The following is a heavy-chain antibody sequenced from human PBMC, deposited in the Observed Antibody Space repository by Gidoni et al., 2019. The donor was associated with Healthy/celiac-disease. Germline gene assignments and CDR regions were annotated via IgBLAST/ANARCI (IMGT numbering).Heavy chain of an antibody. V-gene: IGHV3-7*01. Sequence: EVQLVESGGGFVQPGGSLRLSCAASGFTFSSYWMSWVRQAPGKGLEGVANIKQDGSEKYYVDSVKGRFTISRDNAKNSLYLQMNSLRAEDTAVYYCASSYSSGWYFDYWGQGTLVTVSS. CDR3: ASSYSSGWYFDY. CDR2: IKQDGSEK. J-gene: IGHJ4*02. CDR1: GFTFSSYW. D-gene: IGHD6-19*01.